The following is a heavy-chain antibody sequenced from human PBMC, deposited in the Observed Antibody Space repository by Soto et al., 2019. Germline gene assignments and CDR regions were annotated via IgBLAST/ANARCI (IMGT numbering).Heavy chain of an antibody. CDR2: IFYLGSS. Sequence: SETLSLSCTVSGDSIISSDFYWGWVRQPPGRGLEWIGSIFYLGSSYYNPSLKSRVTMSVDTSKNQFSLRLRSVTAADTALYFCARHSLALRKNNWFDPWGQGIMVT. CDR1: GDSIISSDFY. V-gene: IGHV4-39*01. CDR3: ARHSLALRKNNWFDP. D-gene: IGHD3-3*02. J-gene: IGHJ5*02.